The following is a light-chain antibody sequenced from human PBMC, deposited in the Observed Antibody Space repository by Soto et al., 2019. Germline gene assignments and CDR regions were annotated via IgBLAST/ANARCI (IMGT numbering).Light chain of an antibody. V-gene: IGLV2-14*03. Sequence: QSALTQPASVSGSPGQSITVSCTGTGSDVGGYNYVSWYQQYPGQAPKLMIYDVNKRPSGVSNRFSASKSGNTASLTISGLQVEDEADYYCSSYTSTNALVFGVGTKVTVL. CDR1: GSDVGGYNY. J-gene: IGLJ1*01. CDR2: DVN. CDR3: SSYTSTNALV.